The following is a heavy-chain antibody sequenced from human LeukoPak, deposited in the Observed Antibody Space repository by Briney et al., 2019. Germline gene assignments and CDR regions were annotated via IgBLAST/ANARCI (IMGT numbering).Heavy chain of an antibody. CDR2: IYYSGST. Sequence: SETLSLTCTVSGGSISSSSYYWGWIRQPPGKGLEWIGSIYYSGSTYYNPSLKSRVTISVDTSKNQFSLKLSSVTAADTAVYYCARTAAGMGLDYWGQGTLVTVSS. J-gene: IGHJ4*02. CDR1: GGSISSSSYY. CDR3: ARTAAGMGLDY. D-gene: IGHD6-13*01. V-gene: IGHV4-39*01.